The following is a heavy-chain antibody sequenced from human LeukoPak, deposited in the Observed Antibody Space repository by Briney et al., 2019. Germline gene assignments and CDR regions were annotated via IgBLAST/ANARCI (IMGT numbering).Heavy chain of an antibody. V-gene: IGHV1-18*01. J-gene: IGHJ4*02. CDR1: GYTFTSYG. D-gene: IGHD5-18*01. CDR3: ARDGVDVDTAMVKDY. Sequence: ASVKVSCKASGYTFTSYGISWVRQARGQGLEWMGWISAYNGNTNYAQKLQGRVTMTTDTSTSTAYMELRSLRSDDTAVYYCARDGVDVDTAMVKDYWGQGTLVTVSS. CDR2: ISAYNGNT.